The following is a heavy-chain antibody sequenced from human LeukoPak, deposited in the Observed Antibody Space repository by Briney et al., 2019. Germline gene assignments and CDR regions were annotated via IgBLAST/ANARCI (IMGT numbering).Heavy chain of an antibody. CDR1: GFTFSSYA. CDR2: ISGSGGST. J-gene: IGHJ4*02. Sequence: PGGSLRLSCAASGFTFSSYAMSWVRQAPGKGLEWVSGISGSGGSTYYADSVKGRFTISRDNSKNTLYLQMNSLRAEDTAVYYCAKDLWDLSGWYGDYWGQGTLVTVSS. V-gene: IGHV3-23*01. D-gene: IGHD6-19*01. CDR3: AKDLWDLSGWYGDY.